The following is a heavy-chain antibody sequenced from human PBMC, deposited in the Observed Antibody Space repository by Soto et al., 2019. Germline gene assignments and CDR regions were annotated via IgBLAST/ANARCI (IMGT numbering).Heavy chain of an antibody. CDR3: VRDPVP. J-gene: IGHJ5*02. CDR2: IFNSGTT. V-gene: IGHV4-31*03. Sequence: PSETLSLTCTVSGGSISSGGYYWSWIRQQPGKGLEWIGYIFNSGTTYYNPSLKSRTTISADTSKNQFSLKLSSVTAADTAVYYCVRDPVPWGQGTLVTVSS. CDR1: GGSISSGGYY.